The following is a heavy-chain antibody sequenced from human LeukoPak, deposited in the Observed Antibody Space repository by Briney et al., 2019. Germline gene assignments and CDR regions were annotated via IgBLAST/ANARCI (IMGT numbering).Heavy chain of an antibody. CDR2: IYPGDSDT. CDR1: GYSFTSYW. Sequence: GESLKISCKGSGYSFTSYWIGWVRQMPGKGLEWMGIIYPGDSDTRYSPSFQGQVTISADKSISTAYLQWSSLKASDTAMYYCARPLLGFDGGDAFDIWGQGTMVTVSS. V-gene: IGHV5-51*01. J-gene: IGHJ3*02. D-gene: IGHD3-9*01. CDR3: ARPLLGFDGGDAFDI.